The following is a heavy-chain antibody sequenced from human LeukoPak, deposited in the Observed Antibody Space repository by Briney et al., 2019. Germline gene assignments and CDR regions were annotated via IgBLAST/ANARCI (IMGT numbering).Heavy chain of an antibody. CDR3: AREGKFYDILSGYSSAANWFDP. D-gene: IGHD3-9*01. CDR1: GYRFTTYG. Sequence: ASVKVSCKASGYRFTTYGISWVREAPGRGIEWMGWISAYNGKTNYGKKFQGRVTMTTDTSTSTAYMELRSLSSDDTAMYYCAREGKFYDILSGYSSAANWFDPWGQGTLVTVSS. CDR2: ISAYNGKT. V-gene: IGHV1-18*01. J-gene: IGHJ5*02.